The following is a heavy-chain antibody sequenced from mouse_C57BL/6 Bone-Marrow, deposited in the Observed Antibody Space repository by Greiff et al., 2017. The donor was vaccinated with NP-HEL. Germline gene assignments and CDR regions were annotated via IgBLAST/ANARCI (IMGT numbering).Heavy chain of an antibody. CDR3: TKDKANWDERYYAMDY. J-gene: IGHJ4*01. CDR2: IDPENGDT. CDR1: GFNIKDDY. Sequence: VQLKESGAELVRPGASVKLSCTASGFNIKDDYMHWVKQRPEQGLEWIGWIDPENGDTEYASKFQGKATITADTSSNTAYLQLSSLTSEDTAVYYCTKDKANWDERYYAMDYWGQGTSVTVSS. D-gene: IGHD4-1*01. V-gene: IGHV14-4*01.